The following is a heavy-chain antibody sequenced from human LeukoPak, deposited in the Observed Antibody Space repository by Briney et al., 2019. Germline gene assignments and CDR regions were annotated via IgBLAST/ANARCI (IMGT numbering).Heavy chain of an antibody. CDR1: GYTFTGYY. J-gene: IGHJ6*03. V-gene: IGHV1-2*02. Sequence: ASVKVSCKASGYTFTGYYMRWVRQAPGQGLEWMGWINPNSGGTNYAQKFQGRVTMTRDTSISTAYMELSRLRSDDTAVYYCARGSFSSPNMDVWGKGTTVTISS. CDR2: INPNSGGT. CDR3: ARGSFSSPNMDV. D-gene: IGHD2-2*01.